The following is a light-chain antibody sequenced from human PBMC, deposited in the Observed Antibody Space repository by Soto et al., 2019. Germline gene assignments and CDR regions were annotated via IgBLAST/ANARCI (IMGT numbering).Light chain of an antibody. J-gene: IGKJ1*01. V-gene: IGKV3-15*01. Sequence: EIVMTQSPATLSVSPGERAPLSCRASQSVSSSLAWYQQKPGQAPRLLIYGASTRATGVPARFSGGGSGTEFTLTISSLQSEDFAVYYCQQYNDWPRTFGQGSMADI. CDR2: GAS. CDR3: QQYNDWPRT. CDR1: QSVSSS.